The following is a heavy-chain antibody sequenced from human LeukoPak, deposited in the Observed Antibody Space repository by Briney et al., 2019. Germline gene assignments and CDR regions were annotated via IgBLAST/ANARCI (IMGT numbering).Heavy chain of an antibody. J-gene: IGHJ5*02. CDR3: ARYSSGWYNRWFDP. Sequence: GASVKVSCKASGYTFTSYGISWVRQAPGQGLEWMGWNSAYNGNTNYAQKLQGRVTMTTDTSTSTAYMELRSLRSDDTAVYYCARYSSGWYNRWFDPWGQGTLVTVSS. V-gene: IGHV1-18*01. D-gene: IGHD6-19*01. CDR2: NSAYNGNT. CDR1: GYTFTSYG.